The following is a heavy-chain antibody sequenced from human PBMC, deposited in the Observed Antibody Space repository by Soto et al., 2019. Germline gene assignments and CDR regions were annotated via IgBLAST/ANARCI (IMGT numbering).Heavy chain of an antibody. D-gene: IGHD3-3*01. J-gene: IGHJ4*02. CDR3: ARVVTIFGVAAFDY. CDR1: GGTFSSYA. Sequence: SVKVSCKASGGTFSSYAISWVRQAPGQGLEWMGGIIPIFGTANYAQKFQGRVTITADESTSTAYMELSSLRSEDTAVYYCARVVTIFGVAAFDYWGQGTLVTVSS. V-gene: IGHV1-69*13. CDR2: IIPIFGTA.